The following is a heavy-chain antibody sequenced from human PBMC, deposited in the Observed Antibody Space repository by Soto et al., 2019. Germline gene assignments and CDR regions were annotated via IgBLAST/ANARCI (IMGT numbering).Heavy chain of an antibody. D-gene: IGHD3-16*01. CDR1: GYSFTRYG. J-gene: IGHJ6*02. CDR2: INNYNGNT. CDR3: AMVDVYVTPSPQDV. V-gene: IGHV1-18*01. Sequence: QVQLVQSRAEVKNPGASVKVSCKASGYSFTRYGIAWARQAPGQGLEWMGWINNYNGNTNYAQNLQGRGTLTTDTSTITAYMELTSLRSNDTAIYYCAMVDVYVTPSPQDVWGQGTTVIVSS.